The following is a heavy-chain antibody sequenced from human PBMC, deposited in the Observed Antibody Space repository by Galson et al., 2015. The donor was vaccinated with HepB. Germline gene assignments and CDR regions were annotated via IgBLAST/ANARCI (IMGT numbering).Heavy chain of an antibody. V-gene: IGHV3-7*01. J-gene: IGHJ4*02. CDR3: ARSTYGPRY. CDR2: IKDDGSET. D-gene: IGHD3-10*01. CDR1: GFTFSDYW. Sequence: SLRLSCAASGFTFSDYWMSWVRQAPGKGLEWVGNIKDDGSETYYEDSVKGRFTISGDNAKNSLYLQMGSLRAEDTAVYYCARSTYGPRYWGQGTLVTVSS.